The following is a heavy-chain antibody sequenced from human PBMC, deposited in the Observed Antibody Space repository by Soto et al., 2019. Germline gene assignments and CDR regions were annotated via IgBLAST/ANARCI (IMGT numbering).Heavy chain of an antibody. CDR2: IDPSDSYT. CDR1: GYSFTSYW. J-gene: IGHJ6*02. Sequence: GEPLKISCKGSGYSFTSYWISWVRKMPGKGLEWMGRIDPSDSYTNYSPSFQGHVTISADKSISTAYLQWSSLKASDTAMYYCARRHGSGWFRGAGYYYGMDVWGQGTTVTVSS. CDR3: ARRHGSGWFRGAGYYYGMDV. V-gene: IGHV5-10-1*01. D-gene: IGHD6-19*01.